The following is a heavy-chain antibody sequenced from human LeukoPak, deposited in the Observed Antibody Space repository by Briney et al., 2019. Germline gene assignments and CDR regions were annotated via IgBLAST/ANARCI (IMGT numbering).Heavy chain of an antibody. CDR1: GFTFSSYS. D-gene: IGHD3-22*01. J-gene: IGHJ4*02. V-gene: IGHV3-21*01. CDR3: ARASSGYYYAPFGY. CDR2: ITSSSSYI. Sequence: GGSLRLSCAASGFTFSSYSMNWVRQAPGKGLEWVSSITSSSSYIYYAGSMKGRFTISRDNAKNSLYLQMNSLRAADTAVYYCARASSGYYYAPFGYWGQGTLVTVSS.